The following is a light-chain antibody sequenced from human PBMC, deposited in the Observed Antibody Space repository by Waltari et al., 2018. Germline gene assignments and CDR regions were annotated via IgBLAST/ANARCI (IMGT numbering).Light chain of an antibody. J-gene: IGKJ2*01. Sequence: DIVMTQSPDSLAVSLGERVTINCRSSQNFLYNSDNKNYLAWFQQKPGQPPKLLIYWASTRESGVPDRVSGSGSGTEFTLTISSLQAADVAVYYCQQCYSTPYTFGQGTKLEIK. V-gene: IGKV4-1*01. CDR1: QNFLYNSDNKNY. CDR3: QQCYSTPYT. CDR2: WAS.